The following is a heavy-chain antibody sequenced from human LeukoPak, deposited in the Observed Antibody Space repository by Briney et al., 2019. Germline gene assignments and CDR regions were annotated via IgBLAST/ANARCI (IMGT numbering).Heavy chain of an antibody. CDR1: GFSFSSYG. J-gene: IGHJ4*02. CDR2: ISYDGSNK. D-gene: IGHD1-26*01. V-gene: IGHV3-30-3*01. Sequence: GGSLRLSCAASGFSFSSYGMHWVRQAPGKGLEWVAVISYDGSNKYYADSVKGRFTISRDNSKNTLYLQMNSLRAEDTAVYYCAWARGGSYYSLDYWGQGTLVTVSS. CDR3: AWARGGSYYSLDY.